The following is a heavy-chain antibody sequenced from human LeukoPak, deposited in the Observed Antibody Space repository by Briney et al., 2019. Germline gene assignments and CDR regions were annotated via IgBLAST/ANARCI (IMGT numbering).Heavy chain of an antibody. D-gene: IGHD2-21*02. V-gene: IGHV3-21*01. J-gene: IGHJ6*03. CDR2: ISSSSSYI. CDR3: ARDPDTCGGDCYWAPNYYYYMDV. Sequence: PGGSLRLSCAASGFTFSSYSMNWVRQAPGKGLEWVSSISSSSSYIYYADSVKGRFTISRDNAKNSLYLQMNSLRAEDTAVYYCARDPDTCGGDCYWAPNYYYYMDVWGKGTTVTISS. CDR1: GFTFSSYS.